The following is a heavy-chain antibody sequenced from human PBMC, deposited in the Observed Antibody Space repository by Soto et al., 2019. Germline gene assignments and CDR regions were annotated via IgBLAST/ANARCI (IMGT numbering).Heavy chain of an antibody. Sequence: PGGSLRLSCAASGFTVSSNYMSWVRQAPGKGLEWVSVIYSGGSTYYADSVKGRFTISRDNSKNTLYLQMNSLRAEDTAVYYCRRAEAPYSYEYWGQGTLVTVSS. CDR3: RRAEAPYSYEY. D-gene: IGHD5-18*01. J-gene: IGHJ4*02. CDR2: IYSGGST. V-gene: IGHV3-66*01. CDR1: GFTVSSNY.